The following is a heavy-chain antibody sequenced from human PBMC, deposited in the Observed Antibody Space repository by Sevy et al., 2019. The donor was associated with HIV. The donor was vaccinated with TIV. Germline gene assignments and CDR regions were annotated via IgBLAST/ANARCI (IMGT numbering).Heavy chain of an antibody. D-gene: IGHD3-3*01. CDR2: FDPEDGET. J-gene: IGHJ3*02. V-gene: IGHV1-24*01. CDR3: ATDRPNQCWSGYYKYAFDI. CDR1: GYTLTELS. Sequence: ASVKVSCKVSGYTLTELSMHWVRQAPGKGLEWMGGFDPEDGETIYAQKFQGRVTMTEDTSTDTAYMELSSLRSEDTAVYYCATDRPNQCWSGYYKYAFDIWGQGTMVTVSS.